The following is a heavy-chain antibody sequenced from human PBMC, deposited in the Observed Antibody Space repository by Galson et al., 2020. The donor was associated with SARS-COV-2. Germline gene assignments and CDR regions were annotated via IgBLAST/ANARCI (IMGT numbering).Heavy chain of an antibody. D-gene: IGHD4-17*01. CDR2: ISHRGGT. Sequence: SETLSLTCAVSATSISSGSYSWHWIRQPPGKGLEWTAYISHRGGTYYNPSLKSRVTISGDRSKNQFSLRLSSVTAADTAVYYCARLHYGEYAPEAFDIWGPGTRVTVAS. CDR3: ARLHYGEYAPEAFDI. J-gene: IGHJ3*02. V-gene: IGHV4-30-2*01. CDR1: ATSISSGSYS.